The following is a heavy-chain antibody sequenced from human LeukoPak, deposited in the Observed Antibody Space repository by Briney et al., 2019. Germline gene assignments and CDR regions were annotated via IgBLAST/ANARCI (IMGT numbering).Heavy chain of an antibody. D-gene: IGHD5-12*01. V-gene: IGHV5-51*01. CDR2: IYPGDSDT. CDR3: ARQKVATADAFDI. CDR1: GYSFTSYW. Sequence: GESLKIPCKGSGYSFTSYWIGWVRQMPGKGLEWMGIIYPGDSDTRYSPSFQGQVTISADKSISTAYLQWSSLKASDTAMYYCARQKVATADAFDIWGQGTMVTVSS. J-gene: IGHJ3*02.